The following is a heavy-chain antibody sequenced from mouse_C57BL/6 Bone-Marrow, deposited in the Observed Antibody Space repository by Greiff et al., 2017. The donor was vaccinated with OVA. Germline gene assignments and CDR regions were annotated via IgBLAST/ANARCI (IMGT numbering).Heavy chain of an antibody. CDR2: ISSGGDYI. V-gene: IGHV5-9-1*02. CDR3: TRDGATTAPWYFDV. CDR1: GFTFSSYA. Sequence: EVQLVESGEGLVKPGGSLKLSCAASGFTFSSYAMSWVRQTPEKRLEWVAYISSGGDYIYYADTVKGRFTISRDNARNTLYLQMSSLKSEDTAMYYCTRDGATTAPWYFDVWGTGTTVTVSS. D-gene: IGHD1-2*01. J-gene: IGHJ1*03.